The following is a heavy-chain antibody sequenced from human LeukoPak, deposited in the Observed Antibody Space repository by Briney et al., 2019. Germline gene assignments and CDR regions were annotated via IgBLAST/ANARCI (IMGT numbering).Heavy chain of an antibody. J-gene: IGHJ4*02. CDR1: GGSISSSGYY. D-gene: IGHD6-13*01. V-gene: IGHV4-31*03. CDR2: IYYSGST. Sequence: PSETLSLTCTVSGGSISSSGYYWSWIRQHPGKGLEWIGYIYYSGSTYYNPSLKSRVTISVDTSKNQFSLKLSSVTAADTAVYYCASHSSSWLSFFDYWGQGTLVTVSS. CDR3: ASHSSSWLSFFDY.